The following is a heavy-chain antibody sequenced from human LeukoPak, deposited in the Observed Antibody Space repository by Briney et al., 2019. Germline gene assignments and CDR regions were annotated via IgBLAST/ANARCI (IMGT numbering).Heavy chain of an antibody. CDR1: GGSISSGEYY. CDR3: ARDDFEYSVHYGMDV. CDR2: IHNSGST. Sequence: PSETLSLTCTVSGGSISSGEYYWSWIRQPPGEGLEWIGYIHNSGSTFYNPSLKSRVTISIDTSKNKFSLKLNSVTAADTAVYYCARDDFEYSVHYGMDVWGQGTAVTVSS. V-gene: IGHV4-30-4*01. J-gene: IGHJ6*02. D-gene: IGHD3-9*01.